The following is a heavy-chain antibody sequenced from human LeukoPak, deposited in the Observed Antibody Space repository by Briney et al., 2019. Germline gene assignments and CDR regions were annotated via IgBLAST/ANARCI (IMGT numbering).Heavy chain of an antibody. CDR3: AKLLFCSGGSCQPPYGMDV. J-gene: IGHJ6*02. V-gene: IGHV3-30*18. CDR1: GFTFSSYG. D-gene: IGHD2-15*01. Sequence: PGRSLRLSCAASGFTFSSYGMHWVRQAPGKGLEWVAVISYDGSNKYYADSVKGRFTISRDNSKNTLYLQMNSLRAEDTAVYYCAKLLFCSGGSCQPPYGMDVWGQGTTVTVSS. CDR2: ISYDGSNK.